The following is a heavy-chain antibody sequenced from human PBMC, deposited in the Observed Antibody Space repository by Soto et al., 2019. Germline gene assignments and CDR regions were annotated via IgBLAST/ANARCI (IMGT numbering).Heavy chain of an antibody. CDR1: GGSINTYY. Sequence: QLQLQESGPRLVKPSESLSLICTGSGGSINTYYWSWLRQSPGQGLEWIGYIHYSGSTKYNPSLKSRVSISVDTSKKQFSLRLNSVTAADTAVYYCARGGSYFHVDYYFDYWGQGTLVTVSS. V-gene: IGHV4-59*01. CDR2: IHYSGST. J-gene: IGHJ4*02. CDR3: ARGGSYFHVDYYFDY. D-gene: IGHD3-10*01.